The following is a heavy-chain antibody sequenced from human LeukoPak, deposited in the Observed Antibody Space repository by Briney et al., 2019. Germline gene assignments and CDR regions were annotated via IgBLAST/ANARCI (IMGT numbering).Heavy chain of an antibody. J-gene: IGHJ4*02. CDR3: ARESERWLAN. V-gene: IGHV3-21*01. CDR2: ISSSSSYI. D-gene: IGHD5-24*01. CDR1: GFTFSSYC. Sequence: GGSLRPSCAASGFTFSSYCMNWVRQAPGRGLEWVSSISSSSSYIYYADSVKGRFTISRDNAKNSLYLQMNSLRAEDTAVYYCARESERWLANWGQGTLVTVSS.